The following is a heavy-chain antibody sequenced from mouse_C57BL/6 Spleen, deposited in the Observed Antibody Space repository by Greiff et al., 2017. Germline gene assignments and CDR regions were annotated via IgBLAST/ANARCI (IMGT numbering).Heavy chain of an antibody. Sequence: EVQRVESGGDLVKPGGSLKLSCAASGFTFSSYGMSWVRQTPDKRLEWVATISSGGSYTYYPDSVKGRFTISRDNAKNTLYLQLSSLKSEDTAMYYCARLGEGDYFDYWDQGTTLTVSS. J-gene: IGHJ2*01. CDR2: ISSGGSYT. D-gene: IGHD4-1*01. V-gene: IGHV5-6*01. CDR3: ARLGEGDYFDY. CDR1: GFTFSSYG.